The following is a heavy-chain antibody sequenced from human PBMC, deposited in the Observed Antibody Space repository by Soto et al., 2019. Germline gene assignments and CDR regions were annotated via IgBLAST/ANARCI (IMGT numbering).Heavy chain of an antibody. CDR1: GFTFINAW. D-gene: IGHD2-21*02. CDR2: IKSKTDGGTT. V-gene: IGHV3-15*01. CDR3: TTVAYCGGDCYSGLFDY. J-gene: IGHJ4*02. Sequence: WGSLRLSCAASGFTFINAWIIFFRHSPFKWREWVGRIKSKTDGGTTDYAAPVKGRFTISRDDSKNTLYLQMNSLKTEDTAVYYCTTVAYCGGDCYSGLFDYWGQGTLVTVSS.